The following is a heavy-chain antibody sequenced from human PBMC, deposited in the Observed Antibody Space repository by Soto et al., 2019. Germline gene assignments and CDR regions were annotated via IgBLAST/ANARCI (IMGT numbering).Heavy chain of an antibody. CDR1: GFTFSSYS. CDR2: ISASSSYI. CDR3: ARGSIVATSLTPFDF. D-gene: IGHD5-12*01. J-gene: IGHJ4*02. Sequence: EVQLVESGGGLVKPGGSLRLSCAASGFTFSSYSMNWVRQAPGKGREWVSSISASSSYIYYADSVKGRFTVSIDNAKNSLYLQINGLRDEDTAVYYCARGSIVATSLTPFDFWGQGTLVIVSS. V-gene: IGHV3-21*01.